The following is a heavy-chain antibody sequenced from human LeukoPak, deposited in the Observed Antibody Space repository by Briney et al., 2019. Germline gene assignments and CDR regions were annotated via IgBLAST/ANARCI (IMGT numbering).Heavy chain of an antibody. D-gene: IGHD2-2*01. CDR3: ARVVVVPAARGRPDAFDI. V-gene: IGHV4-34*01. CDR1: GGSFSGYY. J-gene: IGHJ3*02. Sequence: SETLSLTCAVYGGSFSGYYWSWIRQPPGKGLEWIGEINHSGSTNYNPSLKSRVTISVDTSKNQFSLKLSSVTAADTAVYYCARVVVVPAARGRPDAFDIWGQGTMVTVSP. CDR2: INHSGST.